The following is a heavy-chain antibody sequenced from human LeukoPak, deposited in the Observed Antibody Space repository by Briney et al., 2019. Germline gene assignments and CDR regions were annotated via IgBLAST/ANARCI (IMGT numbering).Heavy chain of an antibody. V-gene: IGHV1-18*01. CDR2: ISAYNGNT. CDR1: GYTFTSYS. J-gene: IGHJ4*02. D-gene: IGHD2-15*01. CDR3: ARASYCSGGSCYSDY. Sequence: ASVKVSCTASGYTFTSYSISWVRQAPGQGLEWMGWISAYNGNTIYAQKVKGRVTMTTDTSTSTAYMELRSLKSDDTAVYYCARASYCSGGSCYSDYWGPGTLVTVSS.